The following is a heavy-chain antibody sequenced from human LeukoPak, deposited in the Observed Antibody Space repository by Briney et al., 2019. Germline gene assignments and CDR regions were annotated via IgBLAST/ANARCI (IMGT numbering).Heavy chain of an antibody. J-gene: IGHJ3*01. V-gene: IGHV3-23*01. D-gene: IGHD5-24*01. CDR2: FSFSGGST. Sequence: GGSLRLSCAASGFTFSGSAMSWVRKAPGKGVEWVSLFSFSGGSTYYADSVKGRFTISRDNSKDTLYLQMNSLRAEDTAIYYCARDIQLSTWGLGTMVTVSS. CDR1: GFTFSGSA. CDR3: ARDIQLST.